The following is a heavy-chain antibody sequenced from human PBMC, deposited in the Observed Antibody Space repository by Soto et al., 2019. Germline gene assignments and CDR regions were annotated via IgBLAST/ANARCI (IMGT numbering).Heavy chain of an antibody. J-gene: IGHJ4*02. Sequence: GASVKVSCKASGYTFTSYAMHLVRPAPGQRLERMGWISAYNGNTNYAQKLQGRVTMTTDTSTSTAYMELRSLRSDDTAVYYCARGLRKYSSSSRFPGDYWGQGTLVTVSS. D-gene: IGHD6-6*01. CDR1: GYTFTSYA. V-gene: IGHV1-18*01. CDR2: ISAYNGNT. CDR3: ARGLRKYSSSSRFPGDY.